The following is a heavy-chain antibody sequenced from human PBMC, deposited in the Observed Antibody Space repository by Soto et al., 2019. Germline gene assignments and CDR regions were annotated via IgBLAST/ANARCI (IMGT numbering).Heavy chain of an antibody. CDR2: ISGSGSST. D-gene: IGHD7-27*01. J-gene: IGHJ4*02. V-gene: IGHV3-23*01. Sequence: EVQLLESGGGLVEPGGSRRLSCAASGFTFSSYTMSWVRQAPGKGLEWVSTISGSGSSTYSADSVKGRFTISRDNSKNTLYLQMSSLRVEDTDIYYGAKAWGIDYWGQGTLVTVSS. CDR3: AKAWGIDY. CDR1: GFTFSSYT.